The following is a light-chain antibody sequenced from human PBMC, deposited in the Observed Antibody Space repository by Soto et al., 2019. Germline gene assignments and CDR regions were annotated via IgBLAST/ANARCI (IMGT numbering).Light chain of an antibody. Sequence: QSVLTQPPSASGTPGQRVTISCSGSSSNIGSNTVNWYQQLPGTAPKLLIYSNNQRPSGVPDRFSGSKSGTSASLAISGLQSEDDADYYCAAWDDSLNAWVFGGGTQLTVL. CDR3: AAWDDSLNAWV. CDR2: SNN. J-gene: IGLJ3*02. CDR1: SSNIGSNT. V-gene: IGLV1-44*01.